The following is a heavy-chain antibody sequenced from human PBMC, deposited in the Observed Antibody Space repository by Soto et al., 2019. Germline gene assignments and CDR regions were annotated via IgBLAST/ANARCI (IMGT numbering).Heavy chain of an antibody. V-gene: IGHV3-23*01. D-gene: IGHD3-22*01. CDR1: AFTFNNYA. CDR3: AKSRYSDSSGDFYDY. CDR2: IGGSGRTT. J-gene: IGHJ4*02. Sequence: PGGSLRLSFAASAFTFNNYAMSWVRQAPGKGLKWVSGIGGSGRTTYYADSVKGRFTISRDNSNNTLFLQMNSLRAEDTAVYYCAKSRYSDSSGDFYDYWGQGTLVTVSS.